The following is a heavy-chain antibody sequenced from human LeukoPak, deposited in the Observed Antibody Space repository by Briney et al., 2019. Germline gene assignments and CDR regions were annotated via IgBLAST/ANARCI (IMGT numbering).Heavy chain of an antibody. Sequence: GGSLRLSCTASEFMFSMYCMSWVRQAPGKGLEWVANIKQDGSETYYVDSMKGRFTISRDNSKNTLYLQMNSLRAEDTAVYYCARDRGDILTGYYKDWGQGTLVTVSS. D-gene: IGHD3-9*01. J-gene: IGHJ4*02. CDR2: IKQDGSET. V-gene: IGHV3-7*01. CDR1: EFMFSMYC. CDR3: ARDRGDILTGYYKD.